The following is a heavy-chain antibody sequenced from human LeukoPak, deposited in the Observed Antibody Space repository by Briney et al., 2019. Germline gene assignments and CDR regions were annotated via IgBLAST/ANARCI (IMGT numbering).Heavy chain of an antibody. J-gene: IGHJ4*02. Sequence: TSETLSLTCTVSGGSISSYYWSWIRQTPGKGLEWIGDIYYSGSTNYNPSLKSRVTISVDMSKNQFSLKLSSVTAADTAVYYCARGLAWFGRFDYWGQGTLVTVSS. CDR2: IYYSGST. D-gene: IGHD3-10*01. CDR1: GGSISSYY. V-gene: IGHV4-59*01. CDR3: ARGLAWFGRFDY.